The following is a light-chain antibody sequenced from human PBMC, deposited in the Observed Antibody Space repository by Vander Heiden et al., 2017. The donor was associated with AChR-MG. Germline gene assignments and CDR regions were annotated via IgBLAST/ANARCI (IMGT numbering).Light chain of an antibody. Sequence: SSELTQDPAVSVALGQTARITCHGHSPSSNYANWYQQKPGQAPLLVIYGKNNRPSGIPDRFSGSSSGHTASLTITGAQAEDEADYYCDSRDTSGDIHWVFGGGTKLTVL. CDR1: SPSSNY. CDR2: GKN. V-gene: IGLV3-19*01. CDR3: DSRDTSGDIHWV. J-gene: IGLJ3*02.